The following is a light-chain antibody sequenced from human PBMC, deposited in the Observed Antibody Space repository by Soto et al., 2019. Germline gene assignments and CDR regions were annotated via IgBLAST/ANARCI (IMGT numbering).Light chain of an antibody. CDR1: QSAGNF. J-gene: IGKJ5*01. CDR3: QQHNQGPIT. CDR2: YIS. V-gene: IGKV3D-15*01. Sequence: EIVTTQTPATLSVPPRETASLSCRASQSAGNFLAWYQQKPGQAPRLLIYYISTRATGIPARFSGSGSGTEFTLTINSLQSEDAAVYYCQQHNQGPITFGQGTRLEIK.